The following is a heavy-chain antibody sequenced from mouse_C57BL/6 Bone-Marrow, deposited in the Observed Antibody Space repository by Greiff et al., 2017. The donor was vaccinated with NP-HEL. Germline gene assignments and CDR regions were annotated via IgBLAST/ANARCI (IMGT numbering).Heavy chain of an antibody. CDR1: GYAFSSSW. CDR3: ASSITTAYYFDY. V-gene: IGHV1-82*01. D-gene: IGHD1-1*01. Sequence: QVQLKESGPELVKPGASVKISCKASGYAFSSSWMNWVKQRPGKGLEWIGRIYPGDGETNYNGKFKGKATLTADKSSSTAYMQLSSLTSEDSAVYFCASSITTAYYFDYWGQGTTLTVSS. CDR2: IYPGDGET. J-gene: IGHJ2*01.